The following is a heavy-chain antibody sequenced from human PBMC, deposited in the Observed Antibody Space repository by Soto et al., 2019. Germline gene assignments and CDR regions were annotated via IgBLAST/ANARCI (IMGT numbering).Heavy chain of an antibody. CDR1: GFTFDDYA. J-gene: IGHJ4*02. Sequence: GGSLRLSCAASGFTFDDYAMHWVRQAPGKGLEWVSLISGDGGSTYYADSVKGRFTISRDNSKNSLYLQMNSLRAEDTALYYCAKDKGDISSWYVFDFWGQGTLVTVSS. D-gene: IGHD6-13*01. V-gene: IGHV3-43*02. CDR3: AKDKGDISSWYVFDF. CDR2: ISGDGGST.